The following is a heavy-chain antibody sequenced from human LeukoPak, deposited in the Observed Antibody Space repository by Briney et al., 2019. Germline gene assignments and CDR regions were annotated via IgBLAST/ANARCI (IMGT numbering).Heavy chain of an antibody. V-gene: IGHV3-33*01. CDR1: GFTFRNYG. CDR3: ARGAGYNYPYYFGY. CDR2: IWYDGSNK. D-gene: IGHD5-24*01. Sequence: PGGSLRLSCAASGFTFRNYGMNWVRQAPGKGLEWVTIIWYDGSNKYYADSVKGRFIISRDNSKNTLYLQMNSLRAEDTAVYYCARGAGYNYPYYFGYWGQGTLVTVSS. J-gene: IGHJ4*02.